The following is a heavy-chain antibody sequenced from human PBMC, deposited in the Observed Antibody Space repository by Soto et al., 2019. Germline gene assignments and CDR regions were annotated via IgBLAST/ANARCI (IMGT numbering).Heavy chain of an antibody. V-gene: IGHV4-34*01. CDR3: ARFGSSFYYYYYGMDV. D-gene: IGHD6-13*01. J-gene: IGHJ6*02. CDR2: INHNGST. Sequence: SETLSLTCAVYGGSFSGYYWSWIRQPPGKGLEWIGEINHNGSTNYNPSLKSRVTISVDTSKNQFSLKLSSVTAADTAVYYCARFGSSFYYYYYGMDVWGQGTTVTVSS. CDR1: GGSFSGYY.